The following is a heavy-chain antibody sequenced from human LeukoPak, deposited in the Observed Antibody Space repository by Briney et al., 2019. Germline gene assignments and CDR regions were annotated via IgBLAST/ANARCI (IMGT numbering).Heavy chain of an antibody. CDR2: IYTSGST. D-gene: IGHD2-21*01. CDR3: AISTVIAPEFDS. J-gene: IGHJ4*02. CDR1: GGSISSGSYY. Sequence: PSETLSLTCTVSGGSISSGSYYWSWIRQPAGKGLEWIGRIYTSGSTNYNPSLKSRVTISVDTSKNQFSLKLSSVTAADTAVYYCAISTVIAPEFDSWGQGTLVTVSS. V-gene: IGHV4-61*02.